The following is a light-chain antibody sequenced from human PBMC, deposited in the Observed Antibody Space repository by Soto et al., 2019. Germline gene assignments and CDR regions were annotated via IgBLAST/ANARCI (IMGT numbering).Light chain of an antibody. J-gene: IGLJ1*01. V-gene: IGLV2-14*01. CDR1: RSDIGGYNY. CDR3: SSYTSSNTLV. Sequence: QSVLTQPASVSGSPGQSITISCTGTRSDIGGYNYVSWYRQHPGKAPQLMIYEVSNRPSGVSNRFSASKSANTASLTISGLQAEDEADYYCSSYTSSNTLVFGTGTKLTVL. CDR2: EVS.